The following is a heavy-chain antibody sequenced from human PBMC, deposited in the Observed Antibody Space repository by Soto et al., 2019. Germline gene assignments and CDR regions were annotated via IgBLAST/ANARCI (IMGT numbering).Heavy chain of an antibody. CDR3: ARHTSSWFDY. Sequence: ETLSLTCSVSGGSISSYYWSWIRQPPGKGLEWIAYIYYSGSTKYNPSLKSRVTISVDTSKNQFSLKLNSVTAADTAVYYCARHTSSWFDYWGQGTLVTVSS. D-gene: IGHD6-13*01. CDR1: GGSISSYY. V-gene: IGHV4-59*08. J-gene: IGHJ4*02. CDR2: IYYSGST.